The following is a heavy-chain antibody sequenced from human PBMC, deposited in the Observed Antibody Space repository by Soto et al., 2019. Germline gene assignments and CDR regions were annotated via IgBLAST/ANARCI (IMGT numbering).Heavy chain of an antibody. D-gene: IGHD6-19*01. CDR3: ARRRGWRDY. J-gene: IGHJ4*02. V-gene: IGHV1-8*01. Sequence: ASVKVSCKASGYTFTSYDINWVRQAAGQGREWMGWINLNSGDTDSAQKFQGRLTMTRDTSISTAYMELSSLTSEDTAVYYCARRRGWRDYWGQGTLVTVSS. CDR1: GYTFTSYD. CDR2: INLNSGDT.